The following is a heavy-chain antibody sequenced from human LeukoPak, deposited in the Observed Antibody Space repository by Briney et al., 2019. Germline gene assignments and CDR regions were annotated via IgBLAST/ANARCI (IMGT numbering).Heavy chain of an antibody. CDR1: GFSFGSYA. CDR2: ICGSVSGSGDCT. V-gene: IGHV3-23*01. Sequence: GGSLRLSCAASGFSFGSYAMSWVRQAAGKGLEWVSEICGSVSGSGDCTHYADSVKGRFTISRDNSKKTLYLQMNSLRAEDTAVYYCARGVWYYYASGSYCLFDHWGQGTLVTVSS. CDR3: ARGVWYYYASGSYCLFDH. D-gene: IGHD3-10*01. J-gene: IGHJ4*02.